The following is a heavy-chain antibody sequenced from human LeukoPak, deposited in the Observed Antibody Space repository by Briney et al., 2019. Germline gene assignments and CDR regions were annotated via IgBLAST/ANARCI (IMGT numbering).Heavy chain of an antibody. J-gene: IGHJ4*02. V-gene: IGHV4-39*01. D-gene: IGHD3-22*01. Sequence: SETLSLTCTVSGGSISSSSYYWGWIRQPPGKGLEWIGSIYYSGSTYYNPSLKSRVTISVDTSKNQFSLKLSSVTAADTAVYYCARLATYYYDSNGILDYWGQGTLVTVSS. CDR1: GGSISSSSYY. CDR3: ARLATYYYDSNGILDY. CDR2: IYYSGST.